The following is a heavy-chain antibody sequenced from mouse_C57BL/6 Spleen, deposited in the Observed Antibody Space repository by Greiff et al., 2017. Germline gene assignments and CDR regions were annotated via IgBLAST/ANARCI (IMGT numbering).Heavy chain of an antibody. Sequence: VQLQQSGPELVKPGDSVKISCKASGYSFTGYFMNWVMQSHGKSLEWIGRINPYNGDTFYNQKFKGKATLTVDKSSSTAHMELRSLTSEDSAVYYCASYYGYDVAWFAYWGQGTLVTVSA. CDR1: GYSFTGYF. V-gene: IGHV1-20*01. CDR3: ASYYGYDVAWFAY. CDR2: INPYNGDT. J-gene: IGHJ3*01. D-gene: IGHD2-2*01.